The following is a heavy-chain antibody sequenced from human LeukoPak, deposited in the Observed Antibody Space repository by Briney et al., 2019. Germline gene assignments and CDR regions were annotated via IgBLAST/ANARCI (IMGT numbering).Heavy chain of an antibody. CDR3: ASGDNYDISNGYQNTSHLSDY. D-gene: IGHD3-9*01. CDR1: GYTFTGIY. CDR2: INPNSGDT. J-gene: IGHJ4*02. Sequence: ASVKVSCKASGYTFTGIYVHWVRQAPGQGLEWMGWINPNSGDTNFAQKFQGRVTMTRDTSISTAYMELSRLRSDDTAVYYCASGDNYDISNGYQNTSHLSDYWGQGTLVTVSS. V-gene: IGHV1-2*02.